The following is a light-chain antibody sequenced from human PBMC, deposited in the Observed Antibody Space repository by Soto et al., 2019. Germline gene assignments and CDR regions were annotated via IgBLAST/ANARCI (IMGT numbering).Light chain of an antibody. J-gene: IGLJ1*01. V-gene: IGLV2-14*01. CDR1: SSDIGSYNY. Sequence: SVLTQPASVSGSPGQSITISCTGTSSDIGSYNYVSWYQQHPGKAPKLMIYEVSYRPSGVSNRFSASKSGNTASLTISGLQAEDEADYYCRSYTSSSTLYVFGTGTKVTVL. CDR3: RSYTSSSTLYV. CDR2: EVS.